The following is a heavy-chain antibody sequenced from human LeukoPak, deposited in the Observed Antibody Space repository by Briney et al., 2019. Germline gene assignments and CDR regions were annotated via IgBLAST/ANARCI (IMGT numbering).Heavy chain of an antibody. CDR1: GFTFSSYS. CDR3: AKGGLWFGELSGY. V-gene: IGHV3-30*18. D-gene: IGHD3-10*01. J-gene: IGHJ4*02. CDR2: ISYDGSNK. Sequence: GGSLRLSCAASGFTFSSYSMNWVRQAPGKGLEWVAVISYDGSNKYYADSVKGRFTISRDNSKNTLYLQMNSLRAEDTAVYYCAKGGLWFGELSGYWGQGTLVTVSS.